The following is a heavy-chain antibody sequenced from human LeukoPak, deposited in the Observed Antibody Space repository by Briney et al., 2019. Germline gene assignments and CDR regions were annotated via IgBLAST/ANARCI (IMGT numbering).Heavy chain of an antibody. D-gene: IGHD4-17*01. Sequence: GGSLRLSCAASGFTFSSYSMNWVRQAPGKGLEWVSSISSSSSYIYYADSVKGRFTISRDNAKNSLYPQMNSLRAEDTAVYYCASPAAWRTTVTHNWFDPWGQGTLVTVSS. V-gene: IGHV3-21*01. CDR1: GFTFSSYS. CDR2: ISSSSSYI. J-gene: IGHJ5*02. CDR3: ASPAAWRTTVTHNWFDP.